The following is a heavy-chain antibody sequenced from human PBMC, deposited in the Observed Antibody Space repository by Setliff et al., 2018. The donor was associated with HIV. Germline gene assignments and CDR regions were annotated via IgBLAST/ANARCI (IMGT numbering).Heavy chain of an antibody. CDR3: ARDRASSADYSHFDY. V-gene: IGHV3-21*06. J-gene: IGHJ4*02. CDR2: VSSDGRYI. D-gene: IGHD3-22*01. Sequence: GGSLRLSCAASGFVFRNYNMNWVRQAPGKGLEWVSSVSSDGRYIYYADSVRGRFTISRDDAKSSLYLQMYSLRAEDTAIYYCARDRASSADYSHFDYWGQGNLVTVSS. CDR1: GFVFRNYN.